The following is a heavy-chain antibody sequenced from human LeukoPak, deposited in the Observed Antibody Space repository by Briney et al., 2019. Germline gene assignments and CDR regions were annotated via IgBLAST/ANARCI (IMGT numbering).Heavy chain of an antibody. CDR2: ISSSSSTI. V-gene: IGHV3-48*04. J-gene: IGHJ3*02. D-gene: IGHD2-21*02. CDR1: GFTFSSYS. Sequence: GSLRLSCAASGFTFSSYSMNWVRQAPGKGLEWVSYISSSSSTIYYADSVKGRFTISRDNAKNSLYLQVNSLRAEDTAVYYCARESVVTAIHGHGAFDIWGQGTMVTVSS. CDR3: ARESVVTAIHGHGAFDI.